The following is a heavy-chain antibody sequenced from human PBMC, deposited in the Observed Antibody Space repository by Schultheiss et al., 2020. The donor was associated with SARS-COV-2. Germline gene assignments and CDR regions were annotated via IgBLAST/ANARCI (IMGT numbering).Heavy chain of an antibody. Sequence: GESLKISCAASGFTFSSYWMSWVRQAPGKGLEWVANIKQDGSEKYYVDSVKGRFTISRDNAKNSLYLQMNSLRAEDTAVYYCARDEGMQWLVGYYFDYWGQVTLVTVSS. CDR1: GFTFSSYW. CDR3: ARDEGMQWLVGYYFDY. D-gene: IGHD6-19*01. CDR2: IKQDGSEK. J-gene: IGHJ4*02. V-gene: IGHV3-7*01.